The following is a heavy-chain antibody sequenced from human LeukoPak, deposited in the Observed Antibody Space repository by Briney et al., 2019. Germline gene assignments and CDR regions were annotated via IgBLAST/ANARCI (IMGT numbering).Heavy chain of an antibody. Sequence: PSETLSLTCAVSGGSISSGGYSWSWIRQPPGKGLEWIGYIYHSGSTYYNPSLKSRVTISVDRSKNQFSLKLSSVTAADTAVYYCARNTMTTVTTWAFDIWGQGTMVTVSS. CDR2: IYHSGST. CDR1: GGSISSGGYS. J-gene: IGHJ3*02. D-gene: IGHD4-17*01. V-gene: IGHV4-30-2*01. CDR3: ARNTMTTVTTWAFDI.